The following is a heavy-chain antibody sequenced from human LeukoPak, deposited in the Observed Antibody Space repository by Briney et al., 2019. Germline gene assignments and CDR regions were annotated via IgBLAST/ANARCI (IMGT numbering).Heavy chain of an antibody. Sequence: PSETLSLTCTVSGYSIRSGYYWSWIRQPPGKGLEWIGSIYHSGSTYYNPSLKSRVTISVDTSKNQFSLKLSSVTAADTAVYYCASKEYYYDGGAETRSYWYFDLWGRGTLVTVSS. CDR2: IYHSGST. D-gene: IGHD3-22*01. CDR3: ASKEYYYDGGAETRSYWYFDL. J-gene: IGHJ2*01. CDR1: GYSIRSGYY. V-gene: IGHV4-38-2*02.